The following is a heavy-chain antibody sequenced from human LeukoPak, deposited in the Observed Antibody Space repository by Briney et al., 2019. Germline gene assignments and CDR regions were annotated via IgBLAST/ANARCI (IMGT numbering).Heavy chain of an antibody. CDR2: IYFSGST. CDR1: GASITNDDYY. Sequence: SQTLSLTCTVSGASITNDDYYWSWIRQHPGKGLEWIGYIYFSGSTYYNPTLKSRASVSVDTSKSQFSLRLTSVTAADTAVYFCARRAPFSNWFDPWGQGTLVIVSS. CDR3: ARRAPFSNWFDP. J-gene: IGHJ5*02. D-gene: IGHD2-2*01. V-gene: IGHV4-31*03.